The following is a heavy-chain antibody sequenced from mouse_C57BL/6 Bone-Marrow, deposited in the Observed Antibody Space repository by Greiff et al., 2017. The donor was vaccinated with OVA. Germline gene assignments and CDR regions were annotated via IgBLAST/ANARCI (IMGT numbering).Heavy chain of an antibody. CDR1: GYTFTSYW. Sequence: VQLQQPGAELVMPGASVKLSCKASGYTFTSYWMHWVKQRPGQGLEWIGEIGPSDSYTNYNQKFKGKSTLTVDKSSSTAYMQLSSLTSEDSAVYYCARDIYYGTWLAYWGQGTLVTVSA. D-gene: IGHD1-1*01. V-gene: IGHV1-69*01. J-gene: IGHJ3*01. CDR2: IGPSDSYT. CDR3: ARDIYYGTWLAY.